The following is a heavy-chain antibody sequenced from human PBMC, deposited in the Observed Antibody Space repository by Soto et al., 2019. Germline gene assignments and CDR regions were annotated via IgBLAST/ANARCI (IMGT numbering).Heavy chain of an antibody. Sequence: ASVKGACKTSGYTFTRYGGSWVRQAKGQGLEWMGWISAYNGNTNYAQKLQGRVTMTTDTSTSTAYMELRSLRSDDTAVYYCARDCSGGSCYYYYGMDVWGQGTTVTVSS. CDR1: GYTFTRYG. D-gene: IGHD2-15*01. CDR2: ISAYNGNT. V-gene: IGHV1-18*01. J-gene: IGHJ6*02. CDR3: ARDCSGGSCYYYYGMDV.